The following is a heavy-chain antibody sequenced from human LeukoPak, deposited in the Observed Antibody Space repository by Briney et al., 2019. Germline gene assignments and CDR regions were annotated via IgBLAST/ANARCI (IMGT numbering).Heavy chain of an antibody. V-gene: IGHV1-69*06. CDR1: GGTFSSYA. D-gene: IGHD3-10*01. CDR3: ATDLERHWRSSITMVRGVIKTPLLDY. Sequence: ASVKVSCKASGGTFSSYAISWVRQAPGQGLEWMGGIIPTFGTANYAQKFQGRATITADKSTSTAYMELSSLRSEDTAVYYCATDLERHWRSSITMVRGVIKTPLLDYWGQGTLVTVSS. J-gene: IGHJ4*02. CDR2: IIPTFGTA.